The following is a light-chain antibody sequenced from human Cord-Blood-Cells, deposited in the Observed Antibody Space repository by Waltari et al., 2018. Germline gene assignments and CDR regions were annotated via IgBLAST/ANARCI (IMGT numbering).Light chain of an antibody. CDR3: QQYNSYST. J-gene: IGKJ1*01. Sequence: DIQMTQSPSSLSASVGDRVTITCRASQSISSYLNWYQQKPGKAPKLLTYAASSLPSGVPSRFSGSGSGTDFTLTISGLQPDDFATYYCQQYNSYSTFGQGTKVEIK. V-gene: IGKV1-39*01. CDR2: AAS. CDR1: QSISSY.